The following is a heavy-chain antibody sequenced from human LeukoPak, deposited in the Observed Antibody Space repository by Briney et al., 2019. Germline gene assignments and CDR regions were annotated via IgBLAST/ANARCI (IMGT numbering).Heavy chain of an antibody. J-gene: IGHJ4*02. Sequence: GGSLRLSCAASGFTFSSYAMHWVRQAPGNGLEWVAVISYDGSNKYYADSVKGRFTISRDNSKNTLYLQMNSLRAEDTAVYYCARDRRDDHGDYLPDYWGQGTLVTVSS. CDR1: GFTFSSYA. V-gene: IGHV3-30-3*01. CDR3: ARDRRDDHGDYLPDY. D-gene: IGHD4-17*01. CDR2: ISYDGSNK.